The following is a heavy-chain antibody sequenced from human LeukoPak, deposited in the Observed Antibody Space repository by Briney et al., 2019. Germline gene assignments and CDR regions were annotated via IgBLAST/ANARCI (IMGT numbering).Heavy chain of an antibody. CDR2: ISSSSSTI. CDR1: GFTFSSYS. CDR3: ARDRSGSPDY. V-gene: IGHV3-48*01. J-gene: IGHJ4*02. Sequence: PGGSLRLSCAASGFTFSSYSMNWVRQAPGKGLEWVSYISSSSSTIYYADSVKGRFTISRDNAKNSLYLQMNSLRAEDTAVYYCARDRSGSPDYWGQGTLVTVSS. D-gene: IGHD1-26*01.